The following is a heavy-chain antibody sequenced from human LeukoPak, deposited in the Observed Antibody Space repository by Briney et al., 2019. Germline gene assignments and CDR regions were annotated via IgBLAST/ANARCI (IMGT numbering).Heavy chain of an antibody. V-gene: IGHV3-43*02. CDR1: GFIFDDYA. CDR3: AKGNWRYFDY. J-gene: IGHJ4*02. Sequence: PGGSLRLSCAASGFIFDDYAMHWVRQAPGKGLEWVSLISGDGGRTYYTDSVKGRFTISRDNSKNTLYLQMNSLGADDTAVYYCAKGNWRYFDYWGQGTLVTVSS. D-gene: IGHD1-1*01. CDR2: ISGDGGRT.